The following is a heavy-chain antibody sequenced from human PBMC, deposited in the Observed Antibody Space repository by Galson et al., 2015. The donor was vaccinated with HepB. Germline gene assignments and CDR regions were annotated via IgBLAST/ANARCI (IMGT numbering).Heavy chain of an antibody. V-gene: IGHV3-30-3*01. CDR1: GFTFSSYA. Sequence: SLRLSCAASGFTFSSYAMHWVRQAPGKGLEWVAVISHDGSNKYYADSVKGRFTISRDNSKNTLYLQMNSLRAEDTAVYYCARVPNYGGNSAYYFNYWGQGTLVTVSS. CDR2: ISHDGSNK. J-gene: IGHJ4*02. CDR3: ARVPNYGGNSAYYFNY. D-gene: IGHD4-23*01.